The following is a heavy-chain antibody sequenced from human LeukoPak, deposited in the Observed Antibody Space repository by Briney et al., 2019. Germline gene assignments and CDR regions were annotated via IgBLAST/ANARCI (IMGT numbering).Heavy chain of an antibody. D-gene: IGHD2-15*01. J-gene: IGHJ4*02. CDR1: GFTFRSYT. V-gene: IGHV3-21*04. Sequence: GGSLRLSCAASGFTFRSYTMNWVRQAPGRGLVWVSSISSNSAYLYYADSLRGRFTISRDNAKNSLSLQMNSLRAADTAVYYCAKSPRSGGSGYFDYWGQGTLVTVSS. CDR3: AKSPRSGGSGYFDY. CDR2: ISSNSAYL.